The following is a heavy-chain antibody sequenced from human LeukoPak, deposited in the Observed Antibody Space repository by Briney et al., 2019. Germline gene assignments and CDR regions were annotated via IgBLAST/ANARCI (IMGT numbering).Heavy chain of an antibody. CDR1: GFTFSTYA. CDR3: AKVRLLRYFDY. J-gene: IGHJ4*02. CDR2: ITGSADNT. D-gene: IGHD2-15*01. V-gene: IGHV3-23*01. Sequence: GGSLRLSCAASGFTFSTYAMSWVRQAPGKGLEWVSLITGSADNTYYADSVRGRFTISRDNSKNTLYLQMNSLRAEDTAVYYCAKVRLLRYFDYWGQGTLVTVSS.